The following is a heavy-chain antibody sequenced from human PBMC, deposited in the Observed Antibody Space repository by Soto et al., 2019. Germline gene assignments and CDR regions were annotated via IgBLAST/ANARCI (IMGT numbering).Heavy chain of an antibody. V-gene: IGHV1-69*06. J-gene: IGHJ6*02. CDR3: AGAPAGDYYYYYKLDF. D-gene: IGHD2-21*02. CDR1: GDIFTRYS. Sequence: VRLVQSGAEVKKPGSSVRVSCRAPGDIFTRYSFSWVRQAPGQGLEWMGGVIPVFGTSNYGRKFQGRVTITADKSANTAFLDMSGLRYDDTAVYYWAGAPAGDYYYYYKLDFWGQGTAVTVSS. CDR2: VIPVFGTS.